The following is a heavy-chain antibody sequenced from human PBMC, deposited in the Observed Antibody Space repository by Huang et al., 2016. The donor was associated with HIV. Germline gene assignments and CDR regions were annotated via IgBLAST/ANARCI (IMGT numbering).Heavy chain of an antibody. D-gene: IGHD3-10*01. CDR1: GFSFGPYG. CDR3: ARDRRHISLIGDFSTGPDKSLWGPDY. Sequence: QVRLVESGGDVVRPGGSLRVSCVVSGFSFGPYGMHWVRQRRGEGLEWVASLQYDGGQKFYVDAVKGRFIISRDNSKNSLYLQMNNLRSDDTAVYYCARDRRHISLIGDFSTGPDKSLWGPDYWGRGTLVTVSS. J-gene: IGHJ4*02. V-gene: IGHV3-30*02. CDR2: LQYDGGQK.